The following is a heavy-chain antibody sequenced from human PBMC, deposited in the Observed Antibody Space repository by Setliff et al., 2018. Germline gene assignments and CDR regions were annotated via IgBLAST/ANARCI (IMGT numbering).Heavy chain of an antibody. CDR3: VREYSGGGLT. V-gene: IGHV1-18*04. D-gene: IGHD1-26*01. Sequence: GASVKVSCKASGYSFTDYYIHWVRQAPGQGLEWMGRISVYNGNTNYGQKYQGRVAMTTDTSTNTVYMELRSLRSDDTAVYFCVREYSGGGLTWGQGTMVTVS. J-gene: IGHJ3*01. CDR1: GYSFTDYY. CDR2: ISVYNGNT.